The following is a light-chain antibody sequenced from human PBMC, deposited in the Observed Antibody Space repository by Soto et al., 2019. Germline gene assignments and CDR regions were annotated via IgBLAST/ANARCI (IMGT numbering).Light chain of an antibody. J-gene: IGKJ1*01. Sequence: EIVLTQSPATLSVSAGERATLSCRARQSVRSNLAWYQQKPGQAPRLLIYDASNRATGIPARFSGSGSGTDFTLTISRLEPEDLAVYYCQQYGSSHRTFGQGTKVDIK. CDR3: QQYGSSHRT. CDR2: DAS. V-gene: IGKV3-20*01. CDR1: QSVRSN.